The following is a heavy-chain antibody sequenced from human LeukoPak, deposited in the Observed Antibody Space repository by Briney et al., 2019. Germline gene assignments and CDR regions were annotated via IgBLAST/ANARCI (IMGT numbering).Heavy chain of an antibody. Sequence: ASVKVSCKASGYTFTSYGISWVRQAPGQGLEWMGWISAHTGTTNYAQKFQGRVTMTIDTSTSTAFMELRSLRSDDTAVYYCARWVGASLHTYYFDYWGQGTLVTVSS. CDR3: ARWVGASLHTYYFDY. V-gene: IGHV1-18*01. CDR1: GYTFTSYG. J-gene: IGHJ4*02. D-gene: IGHD1-26*01. CDR2: ISAHTGTT.